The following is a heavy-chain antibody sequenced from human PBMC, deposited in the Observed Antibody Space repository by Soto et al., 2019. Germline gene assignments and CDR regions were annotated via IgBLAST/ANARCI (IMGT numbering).Heavy chain of an antibody. CDR1: GYTFTSYA. D-gene: IGHD3-10*01. V-gene: IGHV1-3*04. CDR3: ARAPSGYYFAR. CDR2: INTDNGNI. J-gene: IGHJ4*02. Sequence: QVQLVQSGAEVKKPGASVKLSCKASGYTFTSYAIHWVRQAPGQSLECMGWINTDNGNIKYSQKFQDRVTITRDTSASTAYMDLSSLTSEDTAVYFCARAPSGYYFARWGQGTLVTVSS.